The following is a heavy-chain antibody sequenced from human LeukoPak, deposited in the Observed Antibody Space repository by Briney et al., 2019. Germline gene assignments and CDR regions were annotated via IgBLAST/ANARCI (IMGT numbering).Heavy chain of an antibody. CDR1: GFTYRSYQ. CDR2: VKHDGRVK. D-gene: IGHD1-1*01. Sequence: AGGSLRLSCAASGFTYRSYQMSWLRQAPGKGLEWVANVKHDGRVKYYVDSVKGRFTTSRDNHKNSLYLQMYTLRDQETRVYYSVRQGTTHEHYHMVVWGKGTTVTVSS. V-gene: IGHV3-7*01. CDR3: VRQGTTHEHYHMVV. J-gene: IGHJ6*03.